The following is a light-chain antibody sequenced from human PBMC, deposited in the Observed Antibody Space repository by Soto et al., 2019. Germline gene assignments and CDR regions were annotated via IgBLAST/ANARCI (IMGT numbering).Light chain of an antibody. Sequence: DIQMTQSPSTLSASVGDRVTITCRASQDISTWLAWYQQRPGKAPHLLIYDASSLQSGVPSRFSGSGSGTEFTLSVSSLQPDDFATYYCQRRVFGPGTKVEIK. V-gene: IGKV1-5*01. CDR3: QRRV. J-gene: IGKJ3*01. CDR2: DAS. CDR1: QDISTW.